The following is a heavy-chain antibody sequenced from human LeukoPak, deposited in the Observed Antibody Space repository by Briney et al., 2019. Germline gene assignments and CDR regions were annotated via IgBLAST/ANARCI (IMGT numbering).Heavy chain of an antibody. D-gene: IGHD1-26*01. CDR1: GGSISSGGYY. CDR3: AREDWSYSSDY. J-gene: IGHJ4*02. Sequence: PSQTLSLTCTVSGGSISSGGYYWSWIRQPPGKGLEWIGYIYYNGNTNYNPSLKSRVTISVDTSKNQFSLKLSSVTAADTAIYYCAREDWSYSSDYWGQGTLVTVSS. V-gene: IGHV4-61*08. CDR2: IYYNGNT.